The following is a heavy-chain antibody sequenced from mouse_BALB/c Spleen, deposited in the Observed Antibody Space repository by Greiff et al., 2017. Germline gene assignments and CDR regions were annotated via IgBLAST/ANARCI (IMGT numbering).Heavy chain of an antibody. V-gene: IGHV1S56*01. CDR2: IYPGDGST. CDR3: ARSSDGYLDY. Sequence: QVQLQQSGPELVKPGASVKISCKASGYTFTSYDINWVKQRPGQGLEWIGWIYPGDGSTKYNEKFKGKATLTADKSSSTAYMQLSSLTSENSAVYFCARSSDGYLDYWGQGTTLTVSS. CDR1: GYTFTSYD. D-gene: IGHD2-3*01. J-gene: IGHJ2*01.